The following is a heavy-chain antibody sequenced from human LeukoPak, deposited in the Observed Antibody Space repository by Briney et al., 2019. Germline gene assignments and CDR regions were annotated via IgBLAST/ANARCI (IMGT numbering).Heavy chain of an antibody. V-gene: IGHV1-18*01. CDR1: GYTFTSYG. CDR3: ARLGSIVVDTIFRLGPDY. J-gene: IGHJ4*02. Sequence: ASVKVSCKASGYTFTSYGISWVRQAPGQGLEWMGWISAYNGNTNYAQKLQGRVTMTTDTSTSTAYMELRSLRSDDTAVYYCARLGSIVVDTIFRLGPDYWGQGTLVTVSS. D-gene: IGHD1-26*01. CDR2: ISAYNGNT.